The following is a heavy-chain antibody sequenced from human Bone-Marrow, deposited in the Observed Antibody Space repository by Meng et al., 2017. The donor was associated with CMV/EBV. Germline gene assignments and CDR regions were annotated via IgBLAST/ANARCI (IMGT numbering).Heavy chain of an antibody. CDR2: IYYTGTT. CDR1: GGSIYTSLYY. D-gene: IGHD6-19*01. CDR3: ARVRGIAVRLGAFDI. V-gene: IGHV4-39*01. J-gene: IGHJ3*02. Sequence: GSLRLSCTASGGSIYTSLYYWGWIRQPPGKGLAWIGTIYYTGTTYYNPSLKSRVTMSVDTSKNQFSLKLSSAIAADTAVYYCARVRGIAVRLGAFDIWGQGTMVTVSS.